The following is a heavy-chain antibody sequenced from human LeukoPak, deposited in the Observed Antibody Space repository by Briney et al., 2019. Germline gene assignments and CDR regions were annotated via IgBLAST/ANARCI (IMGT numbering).Heavy chain of an antibody. D-gene: IGHD2-21*01. V-gene: IGHV3-74*01. J-gene: IGHJ3*02. CDR1: GLTFSNVW. Sequence: GGSLRLSCAVSGLTFSNVWMHWVRQAPGQGLVWVSRINSAGSSTVYADPVKGRFTISRDNANNMLYLQMNSLRAEDTAVYYCASFRDSDIWGQGTMVTVSS. CDR2: INSAGSST. CDR3: ASFRDSDI.